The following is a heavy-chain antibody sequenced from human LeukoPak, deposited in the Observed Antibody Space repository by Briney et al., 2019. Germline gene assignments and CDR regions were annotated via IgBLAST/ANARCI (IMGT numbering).Heavy chain of an antibody. J-gene: IGHJ4*02. Sequence: ASVKVSCKASGYTFTSYYMYWVRQAPGQGLEWMGIINPSGGRTSYAQKFQGRVTMTRDMSTSTVYMELSSLRSEDTAVYYCARGGHVRVYDNSYYGHYWGQGTLVTVSS. CDR1: GYTFTSYY. V-gene: IGHV1-46*01. CDR3: ARGGHVRVYDNSYYGHY. CDR2: INPSGGRT. D-gene: IGHD3-22*01.